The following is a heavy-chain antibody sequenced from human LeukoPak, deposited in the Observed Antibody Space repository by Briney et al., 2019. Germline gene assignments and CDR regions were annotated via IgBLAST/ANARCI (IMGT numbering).Heavy chain of an antibody. CDR1: GFTFSSYG. CDR3: AKDRDIVVVPADIGDAFDT. Sequence: PGGSLRLSCAASGFTFSSYGMHWVRQAPGKGLEWVAFIRYDGSNKYYADSVKGRFTISRDNSKNTLYLQMNSLRAEDTAVYYCAKDRDIVVVPADIGDAFDTWGQGTMVTVSS. CDR2: IRYDGSNK. J-gene: IGHJ3*02. V-gene: IGHV3-30*02. D-gene: IGHD2-2*01.